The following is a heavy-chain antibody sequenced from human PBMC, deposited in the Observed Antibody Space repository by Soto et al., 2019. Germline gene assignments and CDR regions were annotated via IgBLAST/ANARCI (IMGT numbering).Heavy chain of an antibody. V-gene: IGHV1-69*08. J-gene: IGHJ4*02. D-gene: IGHD6-19*01. CDR1: GVTFSSYT. Sequence: QVQLVQSGAEVKKPGSSVKVSCKASGVTFSSYTISWVRQAPGQGLEWMGRIIPILGIANYAQKFQGRVTITADKSTSTAYMELSSLRSEDTAVYYCARDVPVAGTNYWGQGTLVTVSS. CDR3: ARDVPVAGTNY. CDR2: IIPILGIA.